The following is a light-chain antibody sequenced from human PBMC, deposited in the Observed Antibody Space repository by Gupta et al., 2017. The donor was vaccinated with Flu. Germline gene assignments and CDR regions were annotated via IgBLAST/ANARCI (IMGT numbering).Light chain of an antibody. CDR3: QQLTT. V-gene: IGKV1-9*01. CDR2: GAY. Sequence: LTQYPSFLYASVRDTGTINCSESHDISSYLAREQQQPGQGTKIRIYGAYKLQSGVISRLSGSRSETEFTRTGIGMEAEDCETNDCQQLTTFGRGTKVEIK. CDR1: HDISSY. J-gene: IGKJ1*01.